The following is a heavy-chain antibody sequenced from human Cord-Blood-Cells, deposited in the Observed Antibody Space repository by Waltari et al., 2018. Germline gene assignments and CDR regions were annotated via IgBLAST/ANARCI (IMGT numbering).Heavy chain of an antibody. CDR1: GYTFTSYG. V-gene: IGHV1-18*01. J-gene: IGHJ6*02. CDR3: ARSCSSTSCYYYYYYGMDV. Sequence: QVQLVQSGAEVKKPGASVKVSCKASGYTFTSYGISWVRQAPGQGLEWMGWISAYNGNTNYAQKLRGRVTMTTDTSTSTAYMERRSLRSDDTAVYYCARSCSSTSCYYYYYYGMDVWGQGTTVTVSS. CDR2: ISAYNGNT. D-gene: IGHD2-2*01.